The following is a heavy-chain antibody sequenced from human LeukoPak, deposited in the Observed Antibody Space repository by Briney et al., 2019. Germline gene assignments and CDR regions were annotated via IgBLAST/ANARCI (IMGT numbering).Heavy chain of an antibody. CDR2: IYHSGST. CDR3: ARGSPYSRAFDI. D-gene: IGHD2-15*01. CDR1: GGSISSGGYY. Sequence: PSETLSLTCTVSGGSISSGGYYWSWIRQPPGKGLEWIGYIYHSGSTYYNPSLKSRVTISVDRSKNQFSLKLSSVTAADTAVYYCARGSPYSRAFDIWGQGTMVTVSS. J-gene: IGHJ3*02. V-gene: IGHV4-30-2*01.